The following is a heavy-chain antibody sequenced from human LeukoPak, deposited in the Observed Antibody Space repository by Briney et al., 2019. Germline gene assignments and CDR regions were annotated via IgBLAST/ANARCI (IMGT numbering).Heavy chain of an antibody. Sequence: EASVKVSCKASGYTFTSYYMHWVRQAPGQGLEWMGIINPSGGSTSYAQKFQGRVTMTRDMSTSTVYMELSSLRSEDTAVYYCASIDRRGYSSSWSFDYWGQGTLVTVSS. CDR1: GYTFTSYY. V-gene: IGHV1-46*01. D-gene: IGHD6-13*01. CDR2: INPSGGST. CDR3: ASIDRRGYSSSWSFDY. J-gene: IGHJ4*02.